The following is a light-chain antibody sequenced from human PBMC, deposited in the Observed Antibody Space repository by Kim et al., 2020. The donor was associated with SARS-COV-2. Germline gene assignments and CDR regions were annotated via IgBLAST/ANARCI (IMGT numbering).Light chain of an antibody. J-gene: IGLJ3*02. CDR3: QSFDSGLSGPV. CDR2: GNT. CDR1: SSNFGAGYD. Sequence: RVTISCTGSSSNFGAGYDVHWYQQLPGTAPKLLIFGNTKRPSGVPDRISGSKSGTSASLAITGLQAEDEADYYCQSFDSGLSGPVFGGGTKLTVL. V-gene: IGLV1-40*01.